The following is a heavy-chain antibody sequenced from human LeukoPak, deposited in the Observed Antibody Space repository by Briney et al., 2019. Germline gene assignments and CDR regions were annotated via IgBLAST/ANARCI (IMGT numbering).Heavy chain of an antibody. J-gene: IGHJ6*03. CDR3: ARGEFGDYYYFYMDV. CDR1: GFTFNSYA. CDR2: ISASGGTT. V-gene: IGHV3-23*01. D-gene: IGHD2/OR15-2a*01. Sequence: GGSLRLSCAVSGFTFNSYAMSWVRQAPGKGLEWVSSISASGGTTYYGDSVKGRFTISRDDAKNSLFLQMNSLRAEDTATYYCARGEFGDYYYFYMDVWGKGTTVTVSS.